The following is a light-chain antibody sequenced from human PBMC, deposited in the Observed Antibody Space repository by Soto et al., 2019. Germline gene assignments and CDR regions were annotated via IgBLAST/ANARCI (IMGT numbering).Light chain of an antibody. J-gene: IGLJ2*01. CDR1: SSDVGGYNY. V-gene: IGLV2-11*01. CDR3: CSYAGSCVV. CDR2: DVS. Sequence: QSALTQPRSVSGSPGQSVTISCTGTSSDVGGYNYVSWYQQHPGKAPKLMIYDVSKRPSGVPDRFSGSKSGNTASPTISGLQAEDEADYYCCSYAGSCVVFGGGTKLTVL.